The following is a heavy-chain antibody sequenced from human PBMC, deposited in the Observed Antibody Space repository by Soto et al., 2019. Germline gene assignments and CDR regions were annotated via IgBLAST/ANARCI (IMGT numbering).Heavy chain of an antibody. D-gene: IGHD6-13*01. CDR3: ARIGDSSSWWKDYYYYGMGV. J-gene: IGHJ6*02. CDR1: GYTFSSYA. V-gene: IGHV1-3*01. Sequence: ASVHVSRKPSGYTFSSYAMHWVRQAPGQTGEWMGWINAGNGNSKYSQKFQGRVTIIRDTSASTACMEVSSLRSEDTAVYYCARIGDSSSWWKDYYYYGMGVWGQGTTVTVSS. CDR2: INAGNGNS.